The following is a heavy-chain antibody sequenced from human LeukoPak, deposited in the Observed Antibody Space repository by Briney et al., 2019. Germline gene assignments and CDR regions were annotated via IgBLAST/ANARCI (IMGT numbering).Heavy chain of an antibody. D-gene: IGHD3-22*01. Sequence: SETLSLTCAVYGGSFSGYYWSWIRQPPGKGLEWIGEINHSGSTNYNPSLKSRVTIPVDTSKNQFSLKLSSVTAADTAVYYCARGGPITMIGQTKGDAFDIWGQGTMVTVSS. CDR3: ARGGPITMIGQTKGDAFDI. CDR1: GGSFSGYY. CDR2: INHSGST. V-gene: IGHV4-34*01. J-gene: IGHJ3*02.